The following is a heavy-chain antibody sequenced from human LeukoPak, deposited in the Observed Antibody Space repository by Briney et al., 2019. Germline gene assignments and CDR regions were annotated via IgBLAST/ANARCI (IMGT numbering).Heavy chain of an antibody. V-gene: IGHV3-7*01. CDR2: LKQDGREK. J-gene: IGHJ4*02. D-gene: IGHD6-13*01. CDR1: GFPFSSYW. CDR3: ARVGGSRWSLTLFHFDY. Sequence: GGALRLSCAASGFPFSSYWMSWVRQAPGKGLEWVANLKQDGREKYHVVSLKGRFTISRDNAKNSLYLQMNSLSAEDTAVYYCARVGGSRWSLTLFHFDYWGQGTLVTVSS.